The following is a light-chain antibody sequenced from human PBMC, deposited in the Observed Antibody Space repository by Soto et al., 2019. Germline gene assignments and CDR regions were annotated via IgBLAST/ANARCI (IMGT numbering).Light chain of an antibody. V-gene: IGLV2-23*02. CDR2: EVT. CDR3: CSYADTTTWV. J-gene: IGLJ3*02. CDR1: SSDVGSHNF. Sequence: QSALTQPASVSGSPGQSITISCTGTSSDVGSHNFVSWYQQRPGKAPKLMIFEVTKRPSGVSDRFSASKSGNTASLTISGVRAEDEADYYCCSYADTTTWVFGGGTTVTVL.